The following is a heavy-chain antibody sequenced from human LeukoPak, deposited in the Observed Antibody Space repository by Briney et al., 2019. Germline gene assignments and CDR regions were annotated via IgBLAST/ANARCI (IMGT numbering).Heavy chain of an antibody. CDR2: INPNSGGT. V-gene: IGHV1-2*02. Sequence: ASVKVSCKASGYTFTSYDINWVRQATGQGLEWMGWINPNSGGTNYAQKFQGRVTMTRDTSISTAYMELSRLRSDDTAVYYCARVRSSGYDEVPLDYWGQGTLVTVSS. J-gene: IGHJ4*02. CDR1: GYTFTSYD. D-gene: IGHD5-12*01. CDR3: ARVRSSGYDEVPLDY.